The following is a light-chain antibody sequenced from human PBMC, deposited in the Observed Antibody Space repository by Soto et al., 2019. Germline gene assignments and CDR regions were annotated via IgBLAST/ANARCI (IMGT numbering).Light chain of an antibody. Sequence: QSVLTQPASVSGSPGQSITISCTGTSSDVGGYNYVSSYQQHPGKAPKLMIYDVSNRPSGVSNRFSGYKSGNTASLTISGLQAEDEADYYCSSYTSSSTLVFGGGTKLTVL. CDR3: SSYTSSSTLV. CDR1: SSDVGGYNY. CDR2: DVS. J-gene: IGLJ2*01. V-gene: IGLV2-14*01.